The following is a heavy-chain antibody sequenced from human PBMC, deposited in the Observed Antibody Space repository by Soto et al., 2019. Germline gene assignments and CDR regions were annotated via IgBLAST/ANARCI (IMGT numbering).Heavy chain of an antibody. CDR1: GDSVSSNSAA. V-gene: IGHV6-1*01. Sequence: SQTLSLTCVFSGDSVSSNSAAWNWIRLSPSRGLEWLARTYYRSRWYNDYAVSVRSRITVNPDTSKNQFSLQLTSVTPEDTAVYYCAGTTSHHWLYMDVWGKGATVTV. CDR3: AGTTSHHWLYMDV. J-gene: IGHJ6*03. D-gene: IGHD1-7*01. CDR2: TYYRSRWYN.